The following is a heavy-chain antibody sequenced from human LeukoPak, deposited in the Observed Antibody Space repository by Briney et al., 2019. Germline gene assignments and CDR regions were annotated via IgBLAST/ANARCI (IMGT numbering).Heavy chain of an antibody. J-gene: IGHJ2*01. V-gene: IGHV1-69*05. Sequence: GSSVKVSCTASVGTFSSYAISWVRQAPGQGLEWMGRIIPIFGTANYAQKFQGRVTITTYESTSTAYMELSSLRSEDTAVYYCASVTTVTPVWYFDLWGRGTLVTVSS. CDR1: VGTFSSYA. D-gene: IGHD4-17*01. CDR3: ASVTTVTPVWYFDL. CDR2: IIPIFGTA.